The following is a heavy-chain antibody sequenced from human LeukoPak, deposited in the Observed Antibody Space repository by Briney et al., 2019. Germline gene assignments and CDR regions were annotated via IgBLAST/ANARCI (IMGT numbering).Heavy chain of an antibody. V-gene: IGHV3-7*03. Sequence: GGSLRLSCAASGFTFSSYMMTWVRQAPGKGLERVANIKPDGGEKFYVDSVKGRFTISRDNSKNTLYLQMNSLRAEDTAVYYCAREGIAVADGLDYWGQGTLVTVSS. CDR2: IKPDGGEK. CDR3: AREGIAVADGLDY. CDR1: GFTFSSYM. J-gene: IGHJ4*02. D-gene: IGHD6-19*01.